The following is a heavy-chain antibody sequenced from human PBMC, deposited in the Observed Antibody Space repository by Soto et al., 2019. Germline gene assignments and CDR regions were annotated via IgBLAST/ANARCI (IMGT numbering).Heavy chain of an antibody. D-gene: IGHD6-25*01. Sequence: EVQLLETGGGLVQPGGSLRLSCAASGFSFRSYAMSWVRQAPGKGLEWISAISGSGGSTYYADSVRGRFTISRDNSKNTLYLQMNSLRAEDTAQFFCAKDPLGGSVLQDSIDYWGQGTVVTVSS. CDR1: GFSFRSYA. V-gene: IGHV3-23*01. CDR3: AKDPLGGSVLQDSIDY. J-gene: IGHJ4*02. CDR2: ISGSGGST.